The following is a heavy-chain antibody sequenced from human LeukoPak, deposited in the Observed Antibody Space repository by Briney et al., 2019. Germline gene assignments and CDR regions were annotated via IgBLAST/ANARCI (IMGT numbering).Heavy chain of an antibody. D-gene: IGHD2-2*02. CDR1: RFTLCSYE. CDR2: IIRSDSII. J-gene: IGHJ6*04. Sequence: PGGSLRVSCAASRFTLCSYEMNWVRQAPGKGLEWVSYIIRSDSIIYYADTVKGRFTKSRDNVKNSLYLQMNSLRAEDTAVYYCARDLGYCTSTSCYSLYGMDVWGKGTTVTVSS. CDR3: ARDLGYCTSTSCYSLYGMDV. V-gene: IGHV3-48*03.